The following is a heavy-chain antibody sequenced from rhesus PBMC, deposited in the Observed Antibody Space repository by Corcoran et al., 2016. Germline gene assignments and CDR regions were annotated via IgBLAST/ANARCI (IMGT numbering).Heavy chain of an antibody. CDR2: ITYRGSP. Sequence: QVQLQESGPGLVKPSETLSLTCAVSGYSISSGYYWSWIRQPPGKGREGIGYITYRGSPNNNPSLKGRVTMSRDTSKNQFSRKLSSVTAADTAVYYCARAGAAAGLDYWGQGVLVTVSS. V-gene: IGHV4-122*02. D-gene: IGHD6S26*01. J-gene: IGHJ4*01. CDR3: ARAGAAAGLDY. CDR1: GYSISSGYY.